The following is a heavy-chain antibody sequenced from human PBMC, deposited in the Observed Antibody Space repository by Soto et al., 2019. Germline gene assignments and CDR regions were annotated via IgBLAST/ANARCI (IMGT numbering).Heavy chain of an antibody. CDR3: ARDSYSSSSGKESDYYYMDV. J-gene: IGHJ6*03. Sequence: QVQLVESGGGLVKPGGSLRLSCAASGFTFSDYYMSWIRQAPGKGLEWVSYISSSGSTIYYADSVKGRFTISRDNAKNSLYLQMNSLRAEDTAVYYCARDSYSSSSGKESDYYYMDVRGKGTTVTVSS. V-gene: IGHV3-11*01. CDR1: GFTFSDYY. D-gene: IGHD6-6*01. CDR2: ISSSGSTI.